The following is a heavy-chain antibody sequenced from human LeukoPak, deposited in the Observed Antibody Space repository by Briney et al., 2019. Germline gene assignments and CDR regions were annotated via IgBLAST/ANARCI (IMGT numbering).Heavy chain of an antibody. D-gene: IGHD3-10*01. V-gene: IGHV3-23*01. CDR2: ISGSGGNT. J-gene: IGHJ5*02. CDR1: GLTFSSYA. CDR3: AKPLMRDRWFGES. Sequence: GGSLRLSCAASGLTFSSYAMNWVRQAPGKGLEWVSAISGSGGNTYYADSVKGRFTISRDNSKNTLYLQMNSLRAEDTAMYYCAKPLMRDRWFGESWGQGTLVTVSS.